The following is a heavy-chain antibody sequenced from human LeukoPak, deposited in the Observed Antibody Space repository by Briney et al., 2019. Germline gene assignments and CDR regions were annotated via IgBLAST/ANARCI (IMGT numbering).Heavy chain of an antibody. CDR1: GFTFSSYW. D-gene: IGHD3-16*02. V-gene: IGHV3-7*04. Sequence: GGSLRLSCAASGFTFSSYWMSWVRQAPGRGLEWVANIKQDGSEKYYVDSVKGRFTISRDNAKNSLYLQMNSLRAEDTAVYYCARDPLSFTTSWYDYWGQGTLVTVSS. CDR3: ARDPLSFTTSWYDY. J-gene: IGHJ4*02. CDR2: IKQDGSEK.